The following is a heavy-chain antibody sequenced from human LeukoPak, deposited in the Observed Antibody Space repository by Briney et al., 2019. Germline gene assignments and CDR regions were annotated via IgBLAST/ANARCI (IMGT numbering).Heavy chain of an antibody. D-gene: IGHD3-10*01. Sequence: PGGSLRLSCAASGFTFSSYGMHWVRQAPGKGLEWVSRIYSDGSDKTYADSVRGRFTISRDNTKNTAYLQMNSLRDEDTAVYYCASDSGHAFYFWGQGTMVTVSS. CDR3: ASDSGHAFYF. CDR2: IYSDGSDK. J-gene: IGHJ3*01. V-gene: IGHV3-74*01. CDR1: GFTFSSYG.